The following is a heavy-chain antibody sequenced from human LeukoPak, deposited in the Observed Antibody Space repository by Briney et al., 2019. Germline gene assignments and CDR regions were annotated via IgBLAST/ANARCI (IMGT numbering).Heavy chain of an antibody. D-gene: IGHD4-23*01. CDR1: GYTFTSYD. Sequence: GASVKVSCKASGYTFTSYDINWVRQATGQGLEWMGWMNPNSGNTGYAQKFQGRVTITRNTSISTAYMELSSLRSEDTAVYYCATSHSTVVNFPSIDYWGQGTLVTVSS. V-gene: IGHV1-8*03. CDR3: ATSHSTVVNFPSIDY. CDR2: MNPNSGNT. J-gene: IGHJ4*02.